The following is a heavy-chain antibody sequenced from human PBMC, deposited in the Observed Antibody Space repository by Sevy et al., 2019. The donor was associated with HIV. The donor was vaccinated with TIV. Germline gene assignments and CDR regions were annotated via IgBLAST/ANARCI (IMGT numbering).Heavy chain of an antibody. V-gene: IGHV3-30*03. D-gene: IGHD6-6*01. Sequence: GGSLRLSCAASGFTFSSYGMHWVRQAPGKGLEWVAVISYDGSNKYYADSVKGRFTISRDNSKNTLYLQMNSLRAEETAVYYCATEGIAARHGLDYWGQGTLVTVSS. CDR3: ATEGIAARHGLDY. CDR1: GFTFSSYG. J-gene: IGHJ4*02. CDR2: ISYDGSNK.